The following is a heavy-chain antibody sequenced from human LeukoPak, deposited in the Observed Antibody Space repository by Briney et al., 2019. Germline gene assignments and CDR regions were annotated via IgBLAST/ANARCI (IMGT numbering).Heavy chain of an antibody. CDR2: ISYDGSNK. Sequence: PGGSLRLSCAASGFTFSSYAMHWVRQAPGKGLEWVAVISYDGSNKYYADSVKGRFTISRDNSKNTLYLQMNSLRAEDTAVYYCARDGPYDSSGYFDYWGQGTLVTVSS. J-gene: IGHJ4*02. CDR1: GFTFSSYA. D-gene: IGHD3-22*01. V-gene: IGHV3-30-3*01. CDR3: ARDGPYDSSGYFDY.